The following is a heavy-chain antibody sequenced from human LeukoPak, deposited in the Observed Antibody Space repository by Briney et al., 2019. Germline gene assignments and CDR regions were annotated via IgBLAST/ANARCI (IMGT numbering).Heavy chain of an antibody. D-gene: IGHD3-10*01. V-gene: IGHV4-39*07. CDR3: ARDYYAGWFVFDY. Sequence: SETLSLTCTVSGGSISSSSYYWGWIRQPPGKGLEWIGSIYYSGSTYYNPSLKSRVTISVDTSKNQFSLKLSSVTAADTAVYYCARDYYAGWFVFDYWGQGALVTVSS. J-gene: IGHJ4*02. CDR2: IYYSGST. CDR1: GGSISSSSYY.